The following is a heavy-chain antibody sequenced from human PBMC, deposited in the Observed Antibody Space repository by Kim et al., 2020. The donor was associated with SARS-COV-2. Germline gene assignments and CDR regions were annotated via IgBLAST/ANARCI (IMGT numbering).Heavy chain of an antibody. CDR2: ISWDGGST. J-gene: IGHJ6*02. CDR3: AKDSSSSWRPYGMDV. V-gene: IGHV3-43*01. CDR1: GFTFDDYT. Sequence: GGSLRLSCAASGFTFDDYTMHWVRQAPGKGLEWVSLISWDGGSTYYADSVKGRFTISRDNSKNSLYLQMNSLRTEDTALYYCAKDSSSSWRPYGMDVWGQGTTVTVSS. D-gene: IGHD6-13*01.